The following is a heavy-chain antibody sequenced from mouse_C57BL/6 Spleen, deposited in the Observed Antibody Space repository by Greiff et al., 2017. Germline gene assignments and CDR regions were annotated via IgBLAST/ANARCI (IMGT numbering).Heavy chain of an antibody. CDR2: INPGSGGT. CDR1: GYAFTNYL. D-gene: IGHD2-2*01. Sequence: VQLQQSGAELVRPGTSVKVSCKASGYAFTNYLIEWVKQRPGQGLEWIGVINPGSGGTNYNEKFKGKATLTADKSSSTAYMQLSSLTSEDSAVYFCARGGYDNAMDYWGQGTSVTVSS. J-gene: IGHJ4*01. V-gene: IGHV1-54*01. CDR3: ARGGYDNAMDY.